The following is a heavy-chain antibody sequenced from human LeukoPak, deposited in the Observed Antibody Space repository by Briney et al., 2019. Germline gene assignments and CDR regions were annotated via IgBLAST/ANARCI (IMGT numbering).Heavy chain of an antibody. D-gene: IGHD6-13*01. CDR3: ARDSPVTAAAGAFDY. Sequence: SETLSLTCAVYGGSFSGDYWSWIRQPPGKGLEWIGEINHSGSTNYNPSLKSRVTISVDTSKNQFSLKLSSVTAADTAVYYCARDSPVTAAAGAFDYWGQGTLVTVSS. V-gene: IGHV4-34*01. J-gene: IGHJ4*02. CDR1: GGSFSGDY. CDR2: INHSGST.